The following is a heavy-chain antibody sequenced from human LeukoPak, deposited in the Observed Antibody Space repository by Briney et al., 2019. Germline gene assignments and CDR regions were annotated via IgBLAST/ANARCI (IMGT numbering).Heavy chain of an antibody. CDR2: IYYSGST. V-gene: IGHV4-31*03. CDR1: GGSISSGGYY. D-gene: IGHD6-13*01. Sequence: SSQTLSLTCTVSGGSISSGGYYWSWIRQHPGKGLEWIGYIYYSGSTYYNPSLKSRVTISVDTSKNQFSLKLSSVTAADTAVYYCARGGGIAAAGTYQIDYWGQGTLVTVSS. J-gene: IGHJ4*02. CDR3: ARGGGIAAAGTYQIDY.